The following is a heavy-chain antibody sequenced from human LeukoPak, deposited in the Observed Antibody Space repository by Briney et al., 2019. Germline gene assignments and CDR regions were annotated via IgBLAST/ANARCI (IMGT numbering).Heavy chain of an antibody. V-gene: IGHV4-59*11. CDR1: GGSISSHY. CDR2: IYYSGST. J-gene: IGHJ4*02. CDR3: ARGPIPDY. Sequence: SETLSLTCTVSGGSISSHYWSWIRQPPGKGLEWIGYIYYSGSTNYNPSLKSRVTISVDTSKNQFSLKLSSVTAADTAVYYCARGPIPDYWGQGTLVTASS.